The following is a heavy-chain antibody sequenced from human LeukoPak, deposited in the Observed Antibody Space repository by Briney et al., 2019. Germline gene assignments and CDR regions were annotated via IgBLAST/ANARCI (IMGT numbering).Heavy chain of an antibody. J-gene: IGHJ4*02. CDR2: FDYSGSP. CDR3: ARDAGQPPYFDY. CDR1: GGSISSSNYY. V-gene: IGHV4-39*07. Sequence: SETLSLTCTVSGGSISSSNYYWGWIRQPPGKGLEWIGSFDYSGSPYYNPSLKSRVSISVDTSKNQFSLKLSSVTAADTAVFYCARDAGQPPYFDYWGQGTLVTVSS. D-gene: IGHD2-2*01.